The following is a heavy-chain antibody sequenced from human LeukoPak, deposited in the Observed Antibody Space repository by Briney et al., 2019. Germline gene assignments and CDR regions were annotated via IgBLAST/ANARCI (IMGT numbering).Heavy chain of an antibody. D-gene: IGHD2-15*01. J-gene: IGHJ4*02. CDR1: GGSISSGDYY. CDR2: IYYSGST. CDR3: ARRYCSGGSCYSHFDY. V-gene: IGHV4-30-4*01. Sequence: SETLTLTCTVSGGSISSGDYYWSWIRQPPGKGLEWIGYIYYSGSTYYNPSLKSRVTISVDTSKNQFSLKLSSVTAADTAVYYCARRYCSGGSCYSHFDYWGQGTLVTVSS.